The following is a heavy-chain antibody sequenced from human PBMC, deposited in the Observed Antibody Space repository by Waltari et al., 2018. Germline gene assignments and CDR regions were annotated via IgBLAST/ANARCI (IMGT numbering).Heavy chain of an antibody. CDR2: IIPICGTA. CDR1: GGTFSSYA. J-gene: IGHJ6*02. CDR3: ARCSRWRGYYSRAGYGMDV. D-gene: IGHD3-3*01. V-gene: IGHV1-69*01. Sequence: QVQLVQSGAEVKKPGSSVKVSCKASGGTFSSYAISWVRQAPGHGLEWMGGIIPICGTANYAQKFQGRVTITADESTSTAYMELSSLRSEDTAVYYCARCSRWRGYYSRAGYGMDVWGQGTTVTVSS.